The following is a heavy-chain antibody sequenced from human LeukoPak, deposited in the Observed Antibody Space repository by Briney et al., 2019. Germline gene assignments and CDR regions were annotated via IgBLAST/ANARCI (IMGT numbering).Heavy chain of an antibody. D-gene: IGHD3-22*01. CDR1: GYXFTSYW. CDR3: ARHLLYYCDSSGYEECAFDI. J-gene: IGHJ3*02. CDR2: IYPGDSDT. V-gene: IGHV5-51*01. Sequence: GESLKISCNGSGYXFTSYWIGWVRQMPGKGLEWMGIIYPGDSDTRYSPSFQGQVTISADKSISTAYLQWSSLKASDTAMYYCARHLLYYCDSSGYEECAFDIWGQGTMVTVSS.